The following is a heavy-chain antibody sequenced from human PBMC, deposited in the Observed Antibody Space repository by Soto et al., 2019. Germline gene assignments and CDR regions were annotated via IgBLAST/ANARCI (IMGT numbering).Heavy chain of an antibody. D-gene: IGHD3-10*01. CDR3: ARLDGSGYFDY. Sequence: GESLKISCKGSGYIFTTYWIGWVRQMPGKGLEWMGIIYPGDSETRSSPSLQGQVTISADKSISTAYAQWSSLKASDTAMYYCARLDGSGYFDYWGQGTLVTVSS. J-gene: IGHJ4*02. CDR1: GYIFTTYW. V-gene: IGHV5-51*01. CDR2: IYPGDSET.